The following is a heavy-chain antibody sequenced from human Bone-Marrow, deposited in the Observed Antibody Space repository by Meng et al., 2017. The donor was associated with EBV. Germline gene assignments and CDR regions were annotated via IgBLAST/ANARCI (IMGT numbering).Heavy chain of an antibody. V-gene: IGHV4-4*02. CDR3: ARDLANDYGDYYFDY. J-gene: IGHJ4*02. CDR2: IYHSGST. D-gene: IGHD4-17*01. CDR1: GGSISSSNW. Sequence: QGQLQECGPGLVKPSGTLSLTCAVSGGSISSSNWWSWVRQHPGKGLEWIGEIYHSGSTNYNPSLKSRVTISVDKSKNQFSLKLSSVTAADTAVYYCARDLANDYGDYYFDYWGQGSLVTVSS.